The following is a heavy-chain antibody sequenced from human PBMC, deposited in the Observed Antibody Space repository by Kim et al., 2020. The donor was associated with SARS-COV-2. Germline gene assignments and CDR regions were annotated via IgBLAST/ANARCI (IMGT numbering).Heavy chain of an antibody. CDR1: GYTFTSYD. CDR3: ARSPAQGSNDYGDYGGGNWFDP. V-gene: IGHV1-8*01. CDR2: MNPNSGNT. D-gene: IGHD4-17*01. Sequence: ASVKVSCKASGYTFTSYDINWVRQATGQGLEWMGWMNPNSGNTGYAQKFQGRVTMTRNTSISTAYMELSSLRSEDTAVYYCARSPAQGSNDYGDYGGGNWFDPWGQGTLVTVSS. J-gene: IGHJ5*02.